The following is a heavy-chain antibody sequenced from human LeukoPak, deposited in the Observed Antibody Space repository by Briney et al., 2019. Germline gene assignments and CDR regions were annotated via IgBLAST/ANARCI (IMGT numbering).Heavy chain of an antibody. CDR3: AKERASRRGNLHFDY. V-gene: IGHV3-30*04. CDR1: GFTFSSYA. J-gene: IGHJ4*02. Sequence: GGSLRLSCAASGFTFSSYAMHWVRQAPGKGLEWVAVISYDGSNKYYADSVKGRFTISRDNSKNTLYLQMNSPRAEDTAVYYCAKERASRRGNLHFDYWGQGTLVTVSS. CDR2: ISYDGSNK. D-gene: IGHD4-23*01.